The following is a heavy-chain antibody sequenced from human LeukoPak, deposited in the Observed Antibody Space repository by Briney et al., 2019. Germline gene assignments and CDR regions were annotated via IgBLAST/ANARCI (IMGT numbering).Heavy chain of an antibody. CDR3: ARDRIAVAGYDAFDI. Sequence: ASVKVSCKASGYTFTGYYMHWVRQAPGQGLEWMGWINPNSGGTNYAQKFQGRVTMTRDTSISTAYMELSRLRSDDTAVYYCARDRIAVAGYDAFDIWGQGTMVTVSS. CDR2: INPNSGGT. CDR1: GYTFTGYY. J-gene: IGHJ3*02. D-gene: IGHD6-19*01. V-gene: IGHV1-2*02.